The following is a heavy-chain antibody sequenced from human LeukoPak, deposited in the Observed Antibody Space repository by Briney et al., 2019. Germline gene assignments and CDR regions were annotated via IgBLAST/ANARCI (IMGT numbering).Heavy chain of an antibody. D-gene: IGHD3-22*01. J-gene: IGHJ4*02. V-gene: IGHV1-18*01. CDR2: ISPYSGNT. CDR1: GFSFTTVG. Sequence: ASVKVSCKASGFSFTTVGITWVRQAPGQGLEWMGWISPYSGNTNYAQKFQGRVTMTTETSTTTAYMELRSLRSDDTAVYYCARGHDSSSYLFYWGQGTLVTVSS. CDR3: ARGHDSSSYLFY.